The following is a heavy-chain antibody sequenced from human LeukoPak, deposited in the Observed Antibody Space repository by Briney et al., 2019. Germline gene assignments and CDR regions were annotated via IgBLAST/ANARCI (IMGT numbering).Heavy chain of an antibody. CDR1: GGSISSSSYY. CDR2: IYYSGST. Sequence: PSETLSLTCTVSGGSISSSSYYWGWIRQPPGKGLEWIGSIYYSGSTYYNPSLESRVTISVDTSKNQFSLKLSSVTAADTAVYYCARAPDDSRYYYMDVWGKGTTVTVSS. V-gene: IGHV4-39*01. J-gene: IGHJ6*03. D-gene: IGHD1-14*01. CDR3: ARAPDDSRYYYMDV.